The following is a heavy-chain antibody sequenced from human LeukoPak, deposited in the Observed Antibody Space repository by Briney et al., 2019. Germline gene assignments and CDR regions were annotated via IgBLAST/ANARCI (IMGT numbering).Heavy chain of an antibody. D-gene: IGHD2-2*01. CDR1: GFTFSSYW. CDR3: VSFYETY. J-gene: IGHJ4*02. CDR2: IKQDGSEK. Sequence: GGSLRLSCAASGFTFSSYWMSWVRQAPGKGLEWVANIKQDGSEKYYVDSVKGRFTISKDNAKNTVYLQMNNLRAEDTAVYYCVSFYETYWGRGTLVTVSS. V-gene: IGHV3-7*01.